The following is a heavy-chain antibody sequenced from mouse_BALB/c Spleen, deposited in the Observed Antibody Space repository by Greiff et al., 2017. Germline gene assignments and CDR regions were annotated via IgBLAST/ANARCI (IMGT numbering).Heavy chain of an antibody. CDR3: ARGGLRRGYYFDY. J-gene: IGHJ2*01. D-gene: IGHD2-2*01. CDR2: INPSTGYT. Sequence: QVQLQQSGAELAKPGASVKMSCKASGYTFTSYWMHWVKQRPGQGLEWIGYINPSTGYTEYNQKFKDKATLTADKSSSTAYMQLSSLTSEDSAVYYCARGGLRRGYYFDYGGQGTTLTVSS. V-gene: IGHV1-7*01. CDR1: GYTFTSYW.